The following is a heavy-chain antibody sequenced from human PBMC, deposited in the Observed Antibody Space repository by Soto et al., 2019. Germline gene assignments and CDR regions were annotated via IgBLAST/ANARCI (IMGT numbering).Heavy chain of an antibody. CDR1: GFTFDDYA. CDR3: AKDLGNYDFWSGYPLGYYYYGMDV. Sequence: HPVGSLRLSCAASGFTFDDYAMHWVRQAPGKGPEWVSGISWNSGSIGYADSVKGRFTISRDNAKNSLYLQMNSLRAEDTALYYCAKDLGNYDFWSGYPLGYYYYGMDVWGQGTTVTVSS. D-gene: IGHD3-3*01. CDR2: ISWNSGSI. J-gene: IGHJ6*02. V-gene: IGHV3-9*01.